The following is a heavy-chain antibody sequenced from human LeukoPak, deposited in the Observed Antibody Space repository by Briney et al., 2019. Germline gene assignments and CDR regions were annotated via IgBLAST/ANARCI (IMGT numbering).Heavy chain of an antibody. V-gene: IGHV1-2*02. J-gene: IGHJ4*02. D-gene: IGHD3-22*01. CDR2: INPNSGGT. Sequence: ASVEVSCKASGHTFTASYINWVRQSPGQGLEGRGWINPNSGGTKYVQKVQGRVPMTSDTSINTAYLELSRLRSDDTAVYYCAGRYDRCGYPLHWGQGTLVTVSS. CDR3: AGRYDRCGYPLH. CDR1: GHTFTASY.